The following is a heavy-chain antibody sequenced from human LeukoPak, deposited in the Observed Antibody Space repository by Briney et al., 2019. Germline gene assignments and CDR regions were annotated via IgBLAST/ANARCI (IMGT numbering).Heavy chain of an antibody. V-gene: IGHV4-61*02. Sequence: SETLSLTCTVSSDSISSGSYYWSWIRRPAGKELEWIGRIHTSGSTDYNPSLRSRVTISLDTSKNHFSLQLSSVTAADTAVYYCARGVSQVRGMWFDPWGQGTLVTVSS. D-gene: IGHD3-10*01. CDR3: ARGVSQVRGMWFDP. J-gene: IGHJ5*02. CDR2: IHTSGST. CDR1: SDSISSGSYY.